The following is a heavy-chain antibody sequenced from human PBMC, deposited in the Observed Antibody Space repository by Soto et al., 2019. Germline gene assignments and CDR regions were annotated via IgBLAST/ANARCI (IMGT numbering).Heavy chain of an antibody. CDR1: AVTFTGYG. CDR3: ARDGGGSTAHLGYFDY. CDR2: IRFDGSNI. J-gene: IGHJ4*02. D-gene: IGHD3-16*01. Sequence: GGSLRLSCAASAVTFTGYGMHWVRQAPGKGLEWVAVIRFDGSNIYYADSVKGRFTISRDNARNMLYLQMNSLRAEDTAVYYCARDGGGSTAHLGYFDYWGPGTLVNLSS. V-gene: IGHV3-33*01.